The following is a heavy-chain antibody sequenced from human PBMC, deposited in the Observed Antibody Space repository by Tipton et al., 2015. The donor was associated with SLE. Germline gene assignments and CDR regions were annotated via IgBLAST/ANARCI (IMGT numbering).Heavy chain of an antibody. CDR1: GGSISSYY. CDR3: ARGAPREKEYYYYSMNV. V-gene: IGHV4-59*01. Sequence: TLSLTCTVSGGSISSYYWSWIRQPPGKGLEWIGYIYYSGSTNYNPSLKSRVTISVDTSKNQFSLKLSSVTAADTAVYYCARGAPREKEYYYYSMNVWGKGTTVTVSS. CDR2: IYYSGST. J-gene: IGHJ6*03.